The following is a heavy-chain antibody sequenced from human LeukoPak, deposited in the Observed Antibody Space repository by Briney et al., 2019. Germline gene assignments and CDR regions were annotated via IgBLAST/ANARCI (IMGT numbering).Heavy chain of an antibody. CDR3: ARVGNKDFDWLLIY. CDR2: ISAYNGNT. D-gene: IGHD3-9*01. Sequence: GASVKVSCKASGYTFTSYGISWVRQAPGQGLEWMGWISAYNGNTNYAQKLQGRVTMTTDTSTSTAYMELRSLRSDDTAVYYCARVGNKDFDWLLIYWGQGTLVTVSS. J-gene: IGHJ4*02. V-gene: IGHV1-18*01. CDR1: GYTFTSYG.